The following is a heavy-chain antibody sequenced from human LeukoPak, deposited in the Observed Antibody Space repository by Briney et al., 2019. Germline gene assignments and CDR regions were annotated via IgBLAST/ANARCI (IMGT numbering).Heavy chain of an antibody. Sequence: SETLSLTCTVSGGSISSYYWSWIRQPPGKGLEWIGYIYYSGSTNYNPSLKSRVTISVDMSKNQFSLKLSSVTAADTAVYYCARVRSGYDYYYYYMDVWGKGTTVTVSS. D-gene: IGHD3-3*01. CDR1: GGSISSYY. CDR3: ARVRSGYDYYYYYMDV. V-gene: IGHV4-59*01. CDR2: IYYSGST. J-gene: IGHJ6*03.